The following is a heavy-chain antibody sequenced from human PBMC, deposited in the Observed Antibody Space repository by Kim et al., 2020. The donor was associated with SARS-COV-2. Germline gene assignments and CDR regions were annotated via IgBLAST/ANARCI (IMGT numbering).Heavy chain of an antibody. CDR2: ISAYNGNT. J-gene: IGHJ6*02. V-gene: IGHV1-18*01. CDR1: GYTFTSYG. CDR3: ARLTVEVVGSGYYINYYYYGMDV. Sequence: ASVKVSCKASGYTFTSYGISWVRQAPGQGLEWMGWISAYNGNTNYAQKLQGRVTMTTDTSTSTAYMELRSLRSDDTAVYYCARLTVEVVGSGYYINYYYYGMDVWGQGTTVTVSS. D-gene: IGHD3-3*01.